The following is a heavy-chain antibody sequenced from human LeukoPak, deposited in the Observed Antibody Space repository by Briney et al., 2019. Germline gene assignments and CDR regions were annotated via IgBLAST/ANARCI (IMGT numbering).Heavy chain of an antibody. D-gene: IGHD3-10*01. CDR2: IRYDGSNK. J-gene: IGHJ4*02. V-gene: IGHV3-30*02. Sequence: GGSLRLSCAASGFTFSSYGMHWVRQAPGKGLEGVAFIRYDGSNKYYADSVKGRFTISRDNSKNTLYLQMNSLRAEDTAVYYCAKGSGSGSLLGTSPFDYWGQGTLVTVSS. CDR1: GFTFSSYG. CDR3: AKGSGSGSLLGTSPFDY.